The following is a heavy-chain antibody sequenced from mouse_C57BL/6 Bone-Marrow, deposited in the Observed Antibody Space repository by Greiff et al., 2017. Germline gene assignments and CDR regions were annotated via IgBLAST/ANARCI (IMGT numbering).Heavy chain of an antibody. V-gene: IGHV5-6*02. CDR2: ISSGGSYT. Sequence: EVKLVESGGDLVKPGGSLKLSCAASGFTFSSYGMSWVRQTPDKRLEWVATISSGGSYTYYPDSVKGRFTISRDNAKNTLYLQMSSLKSEDTAMYYCARRGYYGHFDYWGQGTTLTDSS. D-gene: IGHD1-1*01. J-gene: IGHJ2*01. CDR3: ARRGYYGHFDY. CDR1: GFTFSSYG.